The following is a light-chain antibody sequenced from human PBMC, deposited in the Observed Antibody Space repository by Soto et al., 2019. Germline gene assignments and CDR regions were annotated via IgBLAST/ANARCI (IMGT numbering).Light chain of an antibody. CDR2: GAS. CDR1: QSISDT. V-gene: IGKV3-15*01. J-gene: IGKJ1*01. Sequence: EIVLTQSPATLSVSPGERATLSCRASQSISDTLAWYQQKPGQAPRLLIHGASTRATGLPARFSGSGSGTDFTLTISSLQSEDFAVYYCQQYNNWPWTFGQGTKVDI. CDR3: QQYNNWPWT.